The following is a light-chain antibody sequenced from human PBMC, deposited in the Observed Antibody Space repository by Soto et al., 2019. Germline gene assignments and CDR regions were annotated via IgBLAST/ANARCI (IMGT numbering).Light chain of an antibody. J-gene: IGLJ2*01. CDR3: QSYDSSNLHVV. V-gene: IGLV6-57*04. CDR2: ADN. CDR1: SGSIASNY. Sequence: NFMLTQPHSVSESPGKTVTISCTRSSGSIASNYVQWYQQRPGSAPTTVIYADNQRPSGVPDRFSGSIDSSSNSASLTISGLKTEDEADYYCQSYDSSNLHVVFGGGTKLTVL.